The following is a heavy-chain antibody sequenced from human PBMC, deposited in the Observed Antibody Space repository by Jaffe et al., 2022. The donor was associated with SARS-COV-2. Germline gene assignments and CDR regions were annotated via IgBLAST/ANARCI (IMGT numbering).Heavy chain of an antibody. CDR1: GGSISSGDYY. D-gene: IGHD1-1*01. V-gene: IGHV4-30-4*01. CDR3: ARGLNWKGFDS. CDR2: THYSGST. J-gene: IGHJ5*01. Sequence: QVQLQESGPGLVKPLQTLSLTCTVSGGSISSGDYYWGWIRQSPGKGLEWIGHTHYSGSTHYNPSLKSRLTILLDRSKNQFSLKLTSVTAADTADYYCARGLNWKGFDSWGQGTLVIVSS.